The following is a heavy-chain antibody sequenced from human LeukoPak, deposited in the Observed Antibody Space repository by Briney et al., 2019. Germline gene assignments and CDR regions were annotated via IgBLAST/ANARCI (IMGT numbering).Heavy chain of an antibody. D-gene: IGHD6-13*01. CDR1: GGSISSYY. CDR2: VYYSGST. Sequence: SETLSLTCTVSGGSISSYYWSWIRQPQGKGLEWIGYVYYSGSTNYNPSLKSRVTISVDTSKNQFSLKLSSVTAADTAVYFCARQRSSTWSLGYWGQGTLVTVSS. V-gene: IGHV4-59*08. J-gene: IGHJ4*02. CDR3: ARQRSSTWSLGY.